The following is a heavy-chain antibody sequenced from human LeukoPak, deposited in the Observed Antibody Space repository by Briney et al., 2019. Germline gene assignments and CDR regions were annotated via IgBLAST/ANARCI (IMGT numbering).Heavy chain of an antibody. J-gene: IGHJ4*02. D-gene: IGHD2-2*02. V-gene: IGHV5-51*01. CDR3: AIGGDSTTSCYRCFNH. CDR1: GYRFNNYW. CDR2: IYPDDSDT. Sequence: GESLKISCKGSGYRFNNYWIGWVRQMPGKGLEWMGIIYPDDSDTRYSPSFQGQVTISADKSIATAYLQWSSLKASDTAMYYCAIGGDSTTSCYRCFNHWGQGTLVTVSS.